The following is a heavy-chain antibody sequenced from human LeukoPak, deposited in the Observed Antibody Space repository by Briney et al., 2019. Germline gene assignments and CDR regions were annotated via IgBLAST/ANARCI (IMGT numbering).Heavy chain of an antibody. CDR1: GFTFSHYG. J-gene: IGHJ4*02. CDR2: IWNDGTDK. CDR3: AKDAQRGFDFSNSLES. V-gene: IGHV3-33*06. D-gene: IGHD4-11*01. Sequence: GGSLRLSCATSGFTFSHYGMHWVRQAPGKGLEWVAVIWNDGTDKYYGDSVKGRFTISRDNSKDTVYLQMNSLRVEDTAVYYCAKDAQRGFDFSNSLESWGQGTLVTVSS.